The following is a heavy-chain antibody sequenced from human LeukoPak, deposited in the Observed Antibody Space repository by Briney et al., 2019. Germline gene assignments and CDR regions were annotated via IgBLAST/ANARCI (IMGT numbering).Heavy chain of an antibody. CDR3: AAEVSEGQLVPRVGY. CDR1: GFTFTSSA. J-gene: IGHJ4*02. Sequence: SVKVSCKASGFTFTSSAMQWVRQARGQHLEWIGWIVVGSGNTNYAQKFQEGVTITRDMSTSTAYMELSSLRSEDTAVYYCAAEVSEGQLVPRVGYWGQGTLVTVSS. D-gene: IGHD6-6*01. V-gene: IGHV1-58*02. CDR2: IVVGSGNT.